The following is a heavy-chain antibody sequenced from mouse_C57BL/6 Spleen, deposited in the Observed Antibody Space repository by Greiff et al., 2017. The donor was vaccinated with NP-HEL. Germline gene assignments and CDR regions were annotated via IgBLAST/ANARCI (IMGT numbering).Heavy chain of an antibody. CDR3: GRVYSNYFDY. CDR2: ISDGCSYT. CDR1: GFTFSSYA. J-gene: IGHJ2*01. Sequence: EVQVVESGGGLVKPGGSLKLSCAASGFTFSSYAMSWFRQTPEKRLEWVATISDGCSYTYYPGNVKGRFSISRDNAKNNRYLQMSHLKSEDTAMYYCGRVYSNYFDYWGQGTTLTVSS. D-gene: IGHD2-5*01. V-gene: IGHV5-4*01.